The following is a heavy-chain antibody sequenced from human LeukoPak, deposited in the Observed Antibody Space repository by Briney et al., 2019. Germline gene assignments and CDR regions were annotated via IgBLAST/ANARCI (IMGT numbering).Heavy chain of an antibody. D-gene: IGHD3-22*01. CDR1: GFTFSSHA. Sequence: PGGSLRLSCAASGFTFSSHAMSWVRQAPGKGLEWVSAISGSGSNTYYADSVKGRFTISRDNSKNTLYLQMNSLRAEDTAVYYCARERYYYDSSGYYYVDYWGQGTLVTVSS. V-gene: IGHV3-23*01. J-gene: IGHJ4*02. CDR2: ISGSGSNT. CDR3: ARERYYYDSSGYYYVDY.